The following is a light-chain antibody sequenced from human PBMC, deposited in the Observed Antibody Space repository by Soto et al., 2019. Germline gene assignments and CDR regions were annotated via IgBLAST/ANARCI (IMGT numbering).Light chain of an antibody. CDR3: QQYNTYPLT. J-gene: IGKJ4*01. Sequence: DIQMTQSPSTLSASVGDSVTITCRASQSISPWLAWYQQKPGKAPTLLIYKASSLKGGVPSRFSGSGSGTDFNITISSLQPDDFATYYCQQYNTYPLTFGGGTTVEIK. CDR1: QSISPW. V-gene: IGKV1-5*03. CDR2: KAS.